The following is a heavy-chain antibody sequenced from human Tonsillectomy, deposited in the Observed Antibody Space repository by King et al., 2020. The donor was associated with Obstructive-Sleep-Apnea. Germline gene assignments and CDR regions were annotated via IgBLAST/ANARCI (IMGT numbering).Heavy chain of an antibody. J-gene: IGHJ4*02. CDR3: AKDFTMGGSYYNGFFDY. D-gene: IGHD1-26*01. CDR2: CSGSVGST. CDR1: GFTFIIYA. V-gene: IGHV3-23*04. Sequence: VQLVESGGGLVQPGGSLRLSCAASGFTFIIYAMSWVRQAPGKGLEWVSACSGSVGSTYYADSVKGRFTISRDNSKNTLYLQMNSLRAEDTAVYYCAKDFTMGGSYYNGFFDYWGQGTLVTVSS.